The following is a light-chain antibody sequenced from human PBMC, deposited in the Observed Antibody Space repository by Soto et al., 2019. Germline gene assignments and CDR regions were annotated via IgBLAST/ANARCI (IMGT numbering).Light chain of an antibody. Sequence: QSVLTQPASVSGSLGQSITISCTGTSSDVGAYDRVSWYQQHPGKAPKLMIYDVTNRPSGVSNRFSGSKSGNTASLTISGLQAEDEADYYCSSYTTTTTLYAFGTGTKVTVL. CDR3: SSYTTTTTLYA. CDR2: DVT. V-gene: IGLV2-14*01. J-gene: IGLJ1*01. CDR1: SSDVGAYDR.